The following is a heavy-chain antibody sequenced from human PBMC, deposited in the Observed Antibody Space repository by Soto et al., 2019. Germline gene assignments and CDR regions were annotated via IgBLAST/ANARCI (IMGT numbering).Heavy chain of an antibody. CDR1: RLRFSDYT. D-gene: IGHD4-17*01. J-gene: IGHJ3*02. V-gene: IGHV3-21*01. CDR2: ISIISTYI. CDR3: ARRGSEVTTGGGALDM. Sequence: EVELVESGGGLVKPGGSLRLSCVASRLRFSDYTMTWVRQAPGKGLEWVSSISIISTYIYYGDSVKGRFTISRDNAKNSLYLQMNSLRVEDTAVYYCARRGSEVTTGGGALDMWGQGTSVTVSS.